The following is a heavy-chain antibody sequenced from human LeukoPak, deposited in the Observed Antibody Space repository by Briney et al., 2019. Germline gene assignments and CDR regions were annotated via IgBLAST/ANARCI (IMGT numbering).Heavy chain of an antibody. CDR2: IYYSGST. CDR1: GGSISSSSYY. V-gene: IGHV4-39*07. D-gene: IGHD3-22*01. CDR3: ARGDSSGSQNGAFDI. Sequence: SETLSLTCTVSGGSISSSSYYWGWIRQPPGKGLEWIGSIYYSGSTYYNPSLKSRVTISVDTSKNQFSLKLSSVTAADTAVYYCARGDSSGSQNGAFDIWGQGTMVTVSS. J-gene: IGHJ3*02.